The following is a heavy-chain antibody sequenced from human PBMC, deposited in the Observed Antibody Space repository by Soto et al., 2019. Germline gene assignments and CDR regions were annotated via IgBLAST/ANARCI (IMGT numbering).Heavy chain of an antibody. V-gene: IGHV4-59*01. CDR3: ARDRDYYDST. CDR1: GGSISAYY. D-gene: IGHD3-22*01. J-gene: IGHJ4*02. Sequence: PSETLSLTCTVSGGSISAYYWSWIRQPPGRGLEWIGYIFYSGSTNYNPSLKSRVTISVDTSKNQFSLKLRSMTAADTAVYYCARDRDYYDSTWSQGTLVTVSS. CDR2: IFYSGST.